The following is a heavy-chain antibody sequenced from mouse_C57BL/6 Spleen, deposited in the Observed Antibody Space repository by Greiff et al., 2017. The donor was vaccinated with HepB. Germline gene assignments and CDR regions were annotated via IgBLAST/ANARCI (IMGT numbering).Heavy chain of an antibody. V-gene: IGHV1-18*01. J-gene: IGHJ1*03. CDR2: INPNNGGT. D-gene: IGHD2-4*01. CDR1: GYTFTDYN. Sequence: EVQLQQSGPELVKPGASVKIPCKASGYTFTDYNMDWVKQSHGKSLEWIGDINPNNGGTIYNQKFKGKATLTVDKSSRTAYMELRSLTSEDTAVYYCARRDYDYNWYFGVWGTGTTVTVSS. CDR3: ARRDYDYNWYFGV.